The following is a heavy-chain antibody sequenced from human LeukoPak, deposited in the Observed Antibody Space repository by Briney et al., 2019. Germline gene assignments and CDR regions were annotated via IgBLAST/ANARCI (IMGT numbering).Heavy chain of an antibody. V-gene: IGHV3-49*04. CDR1: GFTFGDYA. J-gene: IGHJ4*02. CDR2: IRSKAYGGTT. Sequence: PGGSLRLSCTASGFTFGDYAMSWVRQAPGKGLEWVGFIRSKAYGGTTEYAASVKGRFTISRDDSKSIAYLQMNSLKTEDTAVYYCTGGGRWLQSGTDYWGQGTLVTVSS. CDR3: TGGGRWLQSGTDY. D-gene: IGHD5-24*01.